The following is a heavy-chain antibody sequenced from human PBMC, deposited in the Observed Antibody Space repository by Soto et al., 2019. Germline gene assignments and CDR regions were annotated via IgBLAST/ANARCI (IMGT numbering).Heavy chain of an antibody. CDR1: GYTFTGYY. CDR3: ARATDSRRHLGELSLPHGYFDY. J-gene: IGHJ4*02. CDR2: INPNSGGT. Sequence: ASVKVSCKASGYTFTGYYMHWVRQAPGQGLEWMGWINPNSGGTNYAQKFQGWVTMTRDTSISTAYMELSRLRSDDTAVYYCARATDSRRHLGELSLPHGYFDYWGQGTLVTVSS. V-gene: IGHV1-2*04. D-gene: IGHD3-16*02.